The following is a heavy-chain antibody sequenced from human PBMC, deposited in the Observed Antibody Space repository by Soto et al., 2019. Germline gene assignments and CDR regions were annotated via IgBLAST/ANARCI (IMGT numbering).Heavy chain of an antibody. Sequence: QVQLVQSGAEVKKPGASVKVSCKASGYTFTSYGISWVRQAPGQGLEWMGWISAYNGNTNYAQKLQGRVTMTTDTSTSTAYMELMSLRSDDTAVYYCARDRVLTYYYYYGMDVWGQGTTVTVSS. CDR1: GYTFTSYG. CDR3: ARDRVLTYYYYYGMDV. D-gene: IGHD3-10*01. V-gene: IGHV1-18*04. CDR2: ISAYNGNT. J-gene: IGHJ6*02.